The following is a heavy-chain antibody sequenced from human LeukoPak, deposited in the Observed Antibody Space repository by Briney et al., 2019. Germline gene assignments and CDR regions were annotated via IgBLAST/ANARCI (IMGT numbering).Heavy chain of an antibody. CDR3: ARDRDTGTFDH. Sequence: GASVKVSCKASGYTFVNNGVTWVRQAPGQGLEWMGWISAYNGNTNYAQKFQGRITMATDTSTSTAYMELRSLRSDDTAVYYCARDRDTGTFDHWGQGTLVTVSS. J-gene: IGHJ4*02. V-gene: IGHV1-18*01. D-gene: IGHD5-18*01. CDR2: ISAYNGNT. CDR1: GYTFVNNG.